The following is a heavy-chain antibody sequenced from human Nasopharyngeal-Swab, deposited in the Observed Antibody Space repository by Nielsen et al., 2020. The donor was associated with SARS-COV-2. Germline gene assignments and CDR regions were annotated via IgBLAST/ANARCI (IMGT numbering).Heavy chain of an antibody. Sequence: VRQMPGKGLEWMGRIDPSDSYTNYSPSFQGHVTISADMSISTAYLQWSSLKASDTAMYYCARFCIATSCYYGMDVWGQGTTVTVSS. CDR2: IDPSDSYT. J-gene: IGHJ6*02. D-gene: IGHD6-13*01. CDR3: ARFCIATSCYYGMDV. V-gene: IGHV5-10-1*01.